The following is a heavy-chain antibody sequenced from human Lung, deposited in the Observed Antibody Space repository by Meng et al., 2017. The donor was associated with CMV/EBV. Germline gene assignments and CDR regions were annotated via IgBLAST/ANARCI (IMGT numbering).Heavy chain of an antibody. Sequence: GGSXRLXCAASGFTFSSYSVNWVRQAPGKGLEWVSSISSNSKYIFYADSVKGRFTISRDNAKNALHLQMNSLRDEDTALYYCARVYCSRGSCSFDYWGQGTLVTVSS. D-gene: IGHD2-15*01. CDR3: ARVYCSRGSCSFDY. J-gene: IGHJ4*02. CDR1: GFTFSSYS. V-gene: IGHV3-21*01. CDR2: ISSNSKYI.